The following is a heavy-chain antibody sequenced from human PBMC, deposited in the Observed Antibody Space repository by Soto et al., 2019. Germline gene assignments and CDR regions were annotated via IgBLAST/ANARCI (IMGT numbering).Heavy chain of an antibody. CDR2: ISYYGSNK. CDR1: GFTFSSYA. V-gene: IGHV3-30-3*01. D-gene: IGHD3-22*01. J-gene: IGHJ6*02. CDR3: ARDRDSTTYYYGMDV. Sequence: ESGGGVVQPGRSLRLSCAASGFTFSSYAMHWVRQAPGKGLEWVAVISYYGSNKYYADSVKGRFTISRDNSKNTLYLQMNSLRAEDTAVYYCARDRDSTTYYYGMDVWGQGTTVTVSS.